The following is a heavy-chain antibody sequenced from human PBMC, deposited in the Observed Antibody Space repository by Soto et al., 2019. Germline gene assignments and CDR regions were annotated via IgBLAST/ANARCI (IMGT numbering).Heavy chain of an antibody. D-gene: IGHD3-3*01. V-gene: IGHV4-59*11. CDR2: ISYSGST. J-gene: IGHJ5*02. CDR3: ARDVGLQHDTGYYDFWSGKNNWFDP. CDR1: GGSISGHY. Sequence: SETLSLTCTVSGGSISGHYWSWIRQPPGKRLQYIGYISYSGSTNYNTSLKSRVTISVDTSNNQFSLRLSSVTAADTAVYYCARDVGLQHDTGYYDFWSGKNNWFDPWGQGILVTVS.